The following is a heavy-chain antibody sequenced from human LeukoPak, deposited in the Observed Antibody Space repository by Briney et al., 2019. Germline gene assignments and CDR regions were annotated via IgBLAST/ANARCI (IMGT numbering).Heavy chain of an antibody. CDR3: ARVLLWFGEFLPFDY. V-gene: IGHV3-21*01. Sequence: GGSLRLSCAASGFTFSSYSMNWVRQAPGKGLEWVSSISSSSSYIYYADSVKGRFTISRDNAKNSLYLQMNSLRAEDTAVYYCARVLLWFGEFLPFDYWGQGTLVTVSS. D-gene: IGHD3-10*01. CDR2: ISSSSSYI. CDR1: GFTFSSYS. J-gene: IGHJ4*02.